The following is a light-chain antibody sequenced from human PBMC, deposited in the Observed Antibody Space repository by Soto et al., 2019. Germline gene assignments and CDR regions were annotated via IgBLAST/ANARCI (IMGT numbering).Light chain of an antibody. CDR2: DAS. CDR1: QDISNY. V-gene: IGKV1-33*01. Sequence: DIQMTQSPSSLSASVGDRVTITCQASQDISNYLNWYQQKPGKAPKLLIYDASNLETGVPSRFSGSGSGTDFTFTISTLQPEDIATYYSQQSDNPLLTFGGGTKVEIK. CDR3: QQSDNPLLT. J-gene: IGKJ4*01.